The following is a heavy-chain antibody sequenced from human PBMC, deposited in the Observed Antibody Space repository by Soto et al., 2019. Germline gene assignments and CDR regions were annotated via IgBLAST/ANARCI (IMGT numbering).Heavy chain of an antibody. Sequence: QLQLQESGSGLVKPSQTLSLTCAVSGGSISSGGYSWSWIRQPPGKGLEWIGYIYHSGSTYYNPSLKSRVTISVNRSKNQFSPKLSSVTAADTAVYYCAAGAIFGVVPLDYWGQGTLVTVSS. D-gene: IGHD3-3*01. CDR2: IYHSGST. CDR3: AAGAIFGVVPLDY. J-gene: IGHJ4*02. V-gene: IGHV4-30-2*01. CDR1: GGSISSGGYS.